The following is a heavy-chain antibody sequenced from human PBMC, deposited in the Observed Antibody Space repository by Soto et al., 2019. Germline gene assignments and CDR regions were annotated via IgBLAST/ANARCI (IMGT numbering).Heavy chain of an antibody. CDR1: GYTFTGYY. J-gene: IGHJ3*02. D-gene: IGHD2-2*02. CDR2: INPNSGDR. CDR3: ARESKIVVVPAAINAFDI. Sequence: QEQLVQSGAEVKKPGASVKVSCKTSGYTFTGYYMHWVRQAPGQGLEWMGWINPNSGDRNYAQKLQGRVTMAGDTSISTAYMELSRLRSDDTAVYYCARESKIVVVPAAINAFDIWGQGTMVTVSS. V-gene: IGHV1-2*02.